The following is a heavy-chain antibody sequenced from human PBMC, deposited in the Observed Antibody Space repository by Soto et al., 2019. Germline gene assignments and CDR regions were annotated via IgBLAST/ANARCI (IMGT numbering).Heavy chain of an antibody. Sequence: EVQLVESGGGLVQPGRSLRLSCAASGFTVDDYSMHWVRQAPGKGMEWVSGISWNSGSIGYADSVKGRFTISRDNAKSDLSLQMNSLRAEDTALYYCAKDLWGIWRYVDYWGQGTLVTVSS. CDR3: AKDLWGIWRYVDY. J-gene: IGHJ4*02. CDR1: GFTVDDYS. V-gene: IGHV3-9*01. D-gene: IGHD6-13*01. CDR2: ISWNSGSI.